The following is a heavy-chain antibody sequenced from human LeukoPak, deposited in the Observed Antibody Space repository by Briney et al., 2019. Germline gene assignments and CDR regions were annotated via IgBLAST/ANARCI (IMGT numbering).Heavy chain of an antibody. J-gene: IGHJ4*02. CDR1: GGSISSYY. D-gene: IGHD6-13*01. CDR3: ARGVYIAAAQYGY. Sequence: PEPLSLTCTVSGGSISSYYWSWIRQPTGKGRERIGYIYYSWTTNYNPSLKSLVTISVDTTKNQFSLNLSSVTAAEAAVYYCARGVYIAAAQYGYWGQGTLVTVSS. V-gene: IGHV4-59*01. CDR2: IYYSWTT.